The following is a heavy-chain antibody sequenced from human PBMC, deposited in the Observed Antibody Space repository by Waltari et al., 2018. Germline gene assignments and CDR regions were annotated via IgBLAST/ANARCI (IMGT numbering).Heavy chain of an antibody. CDR3: AGIRRGFWFFDL. CDR2: VSGDSGYI. CDR1: VMTFPNYS. J-gene: IGHJ2*01. V-gene: IGHV3-48*04. D-gene: IGHD3-10*01. Sequence: EVQLVESGGGLVQPGGSLRLSCAASVMTFPNYSMNWVRQAPGKGLEWISYVSGDSGYIYYADSVRGRFTISRDNAQNSMYLQMNNLRADDTAVYYCAGIRRGFWFFDLWGRGTLVTVSS.